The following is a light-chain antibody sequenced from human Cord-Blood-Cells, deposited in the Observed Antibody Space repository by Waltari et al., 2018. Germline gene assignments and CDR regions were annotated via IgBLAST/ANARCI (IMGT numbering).Light chain of an antibody. Sequence: DIVMTQSPDSLAVSLGERATINCQSSQSVLYSSNNKNYIAWYQQKPGQPPKLLIYWASTRESGVPVRFSGSGSGTDFTLTISSLQAEDVAVYYCQQYYSTPYTFGQGTKLEIK. V-gene: IGKV4-1*01. CDR3: QQYYSTPYT. J-gene: IGKJ2*01. CDR2: WAS. CDR1: QSVLYSSNNKNY.